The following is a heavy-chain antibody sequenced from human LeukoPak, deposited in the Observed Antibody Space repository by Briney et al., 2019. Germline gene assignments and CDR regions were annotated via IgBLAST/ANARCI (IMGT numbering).Heavy chain of an antibody. CDR3: ARDYYNNYDVGF. Sequence: GGSLRLPCAASGFTFHNFGMHWVRQAPGQGLEWLTFIQYDGNNKNYADSVKGRFTISRDNSKNTLYLQLNSLRTEDTAVYYCARDYYNNYDVGFWGQGTLVTVSS. CDR1: GFTFHNFG. CDR2: IQYDGNNK. V-gene: IGHV3-30*19. J-gene: IGHJ4*02. D-gene: IGHD4-11*01.